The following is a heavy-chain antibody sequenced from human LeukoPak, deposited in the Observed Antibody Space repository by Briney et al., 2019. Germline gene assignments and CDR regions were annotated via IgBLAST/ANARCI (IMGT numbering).Heavy chain of an antibody. D-gene: IGHD6-13*01. CDR1: GGSISSYY. V-gene: IGHV4-59*08. CDR3: ARTQMEYSSSWYFDY. CDR2: IYYSGST. Sequence: SETLSLTCTVSGGSISSYYRSWIRQPPGKGLEWIGYIYYSGSTNYNPSLKSRVTISVDTSKNQFSLKLSSVTAADTAVYYCARTQMEYSSSWYFDYWGQGTLVTVSS. J-gene: IGHJ4*02.